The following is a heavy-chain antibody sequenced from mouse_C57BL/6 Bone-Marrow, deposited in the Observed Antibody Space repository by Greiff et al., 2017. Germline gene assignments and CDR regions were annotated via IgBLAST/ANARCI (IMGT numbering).Heavy chain of an antibody. Sequence: EVKLMESGGGLVKPGGSLKLSCAASGFTFSDYGMHWVRQAPEKGLAWVAYISSGSSTIYYADTVKGRFTISRDNAKNTLFLQMTSLRSEDTAMYYCARKAYYSNYCFAYWGQGTLVTVSA. D-gene: IGHD2-5*01. CDR1: GFTFSDYG. CDR3: ARKAYYSNYCFAY. V-gene: IGHV5-17*01. CDR2: ISSGSSTI. J-gene: IGHJ3*01.